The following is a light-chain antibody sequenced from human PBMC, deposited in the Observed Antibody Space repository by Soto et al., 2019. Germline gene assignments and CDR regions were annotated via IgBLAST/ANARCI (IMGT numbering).Light chain of an antibody. CDR3: QHRSNWIT. J-gene: IGKJ5*01. CDR2: DAS. CDR1: QSVSSY. V-gene: IGKV3-11*01. Sequence: EIVLTQSPATLSLSPGERATLSCRASQSVSSYLACYQQKPGQAPRLLIYDASNRATGIPARFSGSGSGTDFTLTISSLEPEDFAVYYCQHRSNWITFGQGTRLEIK.